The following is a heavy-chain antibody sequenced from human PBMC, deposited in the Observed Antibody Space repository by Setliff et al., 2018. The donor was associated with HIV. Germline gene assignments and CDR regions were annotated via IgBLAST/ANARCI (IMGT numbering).Heavy chain of an antibody. CDR2: INSDGSGT. J-gene: IGHJ4*02. Sequence: LRLSCAASGFTFSSYWMHWVRQAPEKGLVWFSHINSDGSGTSYADSVKGRFTISRDNAKNTLYLQMNSLRAEDTAVYYCARGIVGASVFNYWGQGTQVTVS. V-gene: IGHV3-74*01. CDR3: ARGIVGASVFNY. D-gene: IGHD1-26*01. CDR1: GFTFSSYW.